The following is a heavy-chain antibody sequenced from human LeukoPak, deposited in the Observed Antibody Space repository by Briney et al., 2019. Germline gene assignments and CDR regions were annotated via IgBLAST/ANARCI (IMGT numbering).Heavy chain of an antibody. CDR3: AREAYSSSWYAGFDY. J-gene: IGHJ4*02. Sequence: GGSLRLSCAASGFTFSSYSMNWVRQAPGKGLEWVSSISSSSSYIYYADSVKGRFTISRDNSKNTLYLQMNSLRAEDTAVYYCAREAYSSSWYAGFDYWGQGTLVTVSS. CDR1: GFTFSSYS. V-gene: IGHV3-21*04. D-gene: IGHD6-13*01. CDR2: ISSSSSYI.